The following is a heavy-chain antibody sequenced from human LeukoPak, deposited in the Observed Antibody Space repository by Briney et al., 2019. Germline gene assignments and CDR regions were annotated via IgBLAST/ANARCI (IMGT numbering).Heavy chain of an antibody. CDR1: GFTFSKSW. Sequence: GGSLRLSCAASGFTFSKSWMTWVRQAPGKELEWVANIKPDGSETYYVDSVMGRFTISRDNAKNSVYLQMNSLRAEDTAVYYCARDRSISGVVTIDFWGQGTLVTVSS. V-gene: IGHV3-7*01. J-gene: IGHJ4*02. D-gene: IGHD3-3*01. CDR3: ARDRSISGVVTIDF. CDR2: IKPDGSET.